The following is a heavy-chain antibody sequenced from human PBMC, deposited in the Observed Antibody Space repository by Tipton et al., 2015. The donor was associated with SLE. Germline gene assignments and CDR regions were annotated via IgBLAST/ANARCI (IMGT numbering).Heavy chain of an antibody. CDR2: IYYSGRN. CDR3: ARVLGVVKSYYMDV. D-gene: IGHD3-3*01. CDR1: GVSINSFY. Sequence: TLSLTCTVSGVSINSFYWSWIRQPPGKGLEWIGYIYYSGRNNYNPSLKTRVTMSVDTSKSQFSLKLSSVTAADTAVYYCARVLGVVKSYYMDVWGKGTTVTVSS. V-gene: IGHV4-59*08. J-gene: IGHJ6*03.